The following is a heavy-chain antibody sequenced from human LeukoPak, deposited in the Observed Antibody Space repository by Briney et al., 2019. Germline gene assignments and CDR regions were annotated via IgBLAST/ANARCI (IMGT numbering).Heavy chain of an antibody. CDR2: ISSSSSYI. CDR1: GFTFSRSW. V-gene: IGHV3-21*01. CDR3: ARKDPRDAFDI. D-gene: IGHD2-15*01. Sequence: GGSLRLSCAASGFTFSRSWMTWVRQAPGKGLEWVSSISSSSSYIYYADSVKGRFTISRDNAKNSLYLQMNSLRAEDTAVYYCARKDPRDAFDIWGQGTMVTVSS. J-gene: IGHJ3*02.